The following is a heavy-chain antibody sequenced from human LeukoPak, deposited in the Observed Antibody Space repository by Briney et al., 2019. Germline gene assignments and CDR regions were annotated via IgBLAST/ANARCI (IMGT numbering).Heavy chain of an antibody. D-gene: IGHD5-18*01. CDR2: IYTSGST. J-gene: IGHJ4*02. CDR3: ARGYSYGYPLGY. Sequence: SQTLSLTCTVSGGSISSGSYYWSWIRQPAGKGLEWIGHIYTSGSTNYNPSLKSRVTISVDTSKNQFSRNLSSVTAADTAVYYCARGYSYGYPLGYWGQGTLVTVSS. CDR1: GGSISSGSYY. V-gene: IGHV4-61*09.